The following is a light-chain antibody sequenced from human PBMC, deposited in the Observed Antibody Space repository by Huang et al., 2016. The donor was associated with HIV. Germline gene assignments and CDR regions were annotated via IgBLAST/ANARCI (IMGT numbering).Light chain of an antibody. V-gene: IGKV2-28*01. CDR1: ESLLHRNGDNY. J-gene: IGKJ5*01. Sequence: DIVMTQSPLSLPVTPGEPASISCRSSESLLHRNGDNYLDWYVQKPGQSPRVLIYLGSSRASGVPDRFSGNGSDTDFSLKINRVEAEDVGVYYCMQDLRSITFGQGTRLEIK. CDR3: MQDLRSIT. CDR2: LGS.